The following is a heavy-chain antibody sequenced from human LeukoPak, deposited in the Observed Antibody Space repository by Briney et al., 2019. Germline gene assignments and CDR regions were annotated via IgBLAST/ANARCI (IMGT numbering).Heavy chain of an antibody. CDR1: GYTFTSYG. CDR2: ISAYNGNT. CDR3: ARVLLGPGSSGYLSDY. J-gene: IGHJ4*02. Sequence: ASVKVSCKASGYTFTSYGISWVRQAPGQGLEWMGWISAYNGNTNYAQKLQGRVTMTTDTSTSTAYMELRSLRSDDTAVYYCARVLLGPGSSGYLSDYWGQGTLVTVSS. V-gene: IGHV1-18*01. D-gene: IGHD3-22*01.